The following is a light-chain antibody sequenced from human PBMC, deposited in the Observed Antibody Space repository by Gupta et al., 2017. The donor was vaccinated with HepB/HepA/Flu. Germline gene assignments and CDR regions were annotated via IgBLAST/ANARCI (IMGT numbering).Light chain of an antibody. CDR3: MQGIHSPQT. CDR1: QSLVYSDGNTY. J-gene: IGKJ1*01. CDR2: RGS. V-gene: IGKV2-30*01. Sequence: DVVNQSPVSPPVTLGQAASISCRSSQSLVYSDGNTYLDWFHQRPGQSPRLLIYRGSNRASGVPDRFSGSGSGTDFTLKISRVEAEDVGLYYCMQGIHSPQTFGQGTKVEIK.